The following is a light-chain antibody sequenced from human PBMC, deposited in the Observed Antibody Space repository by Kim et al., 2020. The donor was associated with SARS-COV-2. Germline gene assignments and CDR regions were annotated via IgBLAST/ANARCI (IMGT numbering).Light chain of an antibody. Sequence: EIVLTQSPGTLSLSPGERATLSCRASQSVSSSYLAWYQQKPGQAPRLLIYGASSRATGIPDRFSGSGSGTDFTLTISRLEPEDFAVYYCQQDGSPRTTFGQGTKVDIK. CDR2: GAS. V-gene: IGKV3-20*01. CDR3: QQDGSPRTT. CDR1: QSVSSSY. J-gene: IGKJ1*01.